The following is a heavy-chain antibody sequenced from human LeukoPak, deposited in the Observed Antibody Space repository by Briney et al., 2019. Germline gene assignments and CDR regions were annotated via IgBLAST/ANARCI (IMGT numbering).Heavy chain of an antibody. D-gene: IGHD6-13*01. V-gene: IGHV1-18*01. J-gene: IGHJ4*02. CDR3: ARALAAAGTFGVDY. CDR1: GYTLTELS. Sequence: ASVKVSCKVSGYTLTELSMHWVRQAPGQGLEWMGWISGYNGNTNYAQKFQGRVTMTTDTSTSRAYMELRSLRSDDTAVYYCARALAAAGTFGVDYWGQGTLVTVSS. CDR2: ISGYNGNT.